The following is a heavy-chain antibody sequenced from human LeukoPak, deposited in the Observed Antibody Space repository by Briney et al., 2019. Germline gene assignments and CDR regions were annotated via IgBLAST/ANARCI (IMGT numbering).Heavy chain of an antibody. J-gene: IGHJ5*02. V-gene: IGHV3-30*03. CDR1: GFTFNGYG. Sequence: GGSLRLSCAASGFTFNGYGMHWVRQAPGKGLEWVALISYDGSSKYYTDSVKGRFTISRDNSKNTLSLQMNSLRVEDTAVYYCVRGVGVSRFNYFDPWGQGTLVIVSS. CDR2: ISYDGSSK. CDR3: VRGVGVSRFNYFDP. D-gene: IGHD6-13*01.